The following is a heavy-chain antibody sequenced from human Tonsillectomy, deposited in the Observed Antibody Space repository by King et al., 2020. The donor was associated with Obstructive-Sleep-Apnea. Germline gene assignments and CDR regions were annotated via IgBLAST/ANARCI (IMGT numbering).Heavy chain of an antibody. V-gene: IGHV4-4*02. CDR2: IYHSGST. D-gene: IGHD1-14*01. CDR3: ARAEYLAFDS. Sequence: VQLQESGPGLVKPSGTLSLTCAVSGDSIRSTSWWSWVRQTPGKGLEWIGEIYHSGSTNYNPSLTSRVTISVDKSMNQFSLNLKSVSAADTAVYYCARAEYLAFDSWGQGTLVTVSS. J-gene: IGHJ4*02. CDR1: GDSIRSTSW.